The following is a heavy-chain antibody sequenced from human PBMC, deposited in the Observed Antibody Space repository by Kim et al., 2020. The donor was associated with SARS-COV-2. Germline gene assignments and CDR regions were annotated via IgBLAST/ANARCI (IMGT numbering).Heavy chain of an antibody. V-gene: IGHV1-24*01. J-gene: IGHJ6*02. Sequence: QTVQGRVTMTVDTSTDTAYMELNSLRSEDMAVYYCAKAVFSGYYYYGMDVWGQGTTVTVSS. D-gene: IGHD3-10*02. CDR3: AKAVFSGYYYYGMDV.